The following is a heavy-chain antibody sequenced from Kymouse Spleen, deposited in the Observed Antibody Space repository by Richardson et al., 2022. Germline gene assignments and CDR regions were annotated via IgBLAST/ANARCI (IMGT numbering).Heavy chain of an antibody. Sequence: QLQLQESGPGLVKPSETLSLTCTVSGGSISSSSYYWGWIRQPPGKGLEWIGSIYYSGSTYYNPSLKSRVTISVDTSKNQFSLKLSSVTAADTAVYYCAREPYDILTGYYRYFDYWGQGTLVTVSS. D-gene: IGHD3-9*01. CDR2: IYYSGST. CDR3: AREPYDILTGYYRYFDY. V-gene: IGHV4-39*01. CDR1: GGSISSSSYY. J-gene: IGHJ4*02.